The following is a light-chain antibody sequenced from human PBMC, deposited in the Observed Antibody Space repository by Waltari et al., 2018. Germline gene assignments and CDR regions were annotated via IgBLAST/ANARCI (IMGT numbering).Light chain of an antibody. V-gene: IGKV2-28*01. CDR2: LGS. CDR1: QSLLHSNVYNY. Sequence: DVVVTQSPLSLPVTPGEPASISCRSSQSLLHSNVYNYLDWYLLKPGQSPQLLIYLGSNRASGVPDRFSGSGSGTDFTLKISRVEAEDVGVYYCMQALEIPWTFGQGTKVEIK. CDR3: MQALEIPWT. J-gene: IGKJ1*01.